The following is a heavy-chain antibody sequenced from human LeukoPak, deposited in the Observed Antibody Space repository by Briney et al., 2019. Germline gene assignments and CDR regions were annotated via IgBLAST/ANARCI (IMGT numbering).Heavy chain of an antibody. Sequence: GGSLTLSCAASGFTFSSYGMDWVRQAPGKGREWVSYISSGGTTINYPDSVKGRFTISRDNAKNSLYLQMNSLRAEDTAVYYCARGPILLIAVAGHNWFDPWGQGTLVTVSS. CDR2: ISSGGTTI. CDR3: ARGPILLIAVAGHNWFDP. V-gene: IGHV3-48*03. CDR1: GFTFSSYG. J-gene: IGHJ5*02. D-gene: IGHD6-19*01.